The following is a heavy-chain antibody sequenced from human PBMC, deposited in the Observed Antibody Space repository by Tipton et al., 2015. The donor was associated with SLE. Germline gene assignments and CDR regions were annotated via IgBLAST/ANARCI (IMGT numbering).Heavy chain of an antibody. CDR3: ARDGDIVVVTDAFDI. V-gene: IGHV3-30*04. Sequence: RSLRLSCAASGFTFSSYAMHWVRQAPGKGLEWVAVISYDGNNKYYADSVKGRFTISRDNSKNTLYLQMNSLRAEDTAVYYCARDGDIVVVTDAFDIWGQGTMVTVSS. D-gene: IGHD2-21*02. J-gene: IGHJ3*02. CDR1: GFTFSSYA. CDR2: ISYDGNNK.